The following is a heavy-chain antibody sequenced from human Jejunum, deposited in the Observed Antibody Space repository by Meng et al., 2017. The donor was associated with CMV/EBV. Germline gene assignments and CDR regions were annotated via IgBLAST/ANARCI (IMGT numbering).Heavy chain of an antibody. J-gene: IGHJ4*02. CDR1: GLTFSNHG. V-gene: IGHV3-30*02. CDR3: AKDKGLRFLEWFSV. CDR2: IRSDGSDK. D-gene: IGHD3-3*01. Sequence: SGLTFSNHGMQWVRQAPGKGLEWVAFIRSDGSDKYYADSVKGRFTISRDNSKNTLYLQMNSLRAEDTAVYYCAKDKGLRFLEWFSVRGQKTMVTVSS.